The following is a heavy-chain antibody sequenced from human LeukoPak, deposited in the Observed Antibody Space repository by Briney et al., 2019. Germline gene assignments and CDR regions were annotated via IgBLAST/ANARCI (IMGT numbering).Heavy chain of an antibody. Sequence: PSETLSLTCTVSGGSISSYYWSWIRQPPGKGLEWIGYIYYSGSTNYDPSLKSRVTISVDTSKNQFSLKLSSVTAADTAVYYCARAPPYYDPDNWFDPWGQGTLVTVSS. CDR2: IYYSGST. V-gene: IGHV4-59*12. CDR3: ARAPPYYDPDNWFDP. J-gene: IGHJ5*02. CDR1: GGSISSYY. D-gene: IGHD3-3*01.